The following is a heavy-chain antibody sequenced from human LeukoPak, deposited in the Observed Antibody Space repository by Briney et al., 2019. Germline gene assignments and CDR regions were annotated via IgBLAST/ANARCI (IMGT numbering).Heavy chain of an antibody. J-gene: IGHJ5*02. CDR1: GFTFSSYA. CDR2: ISGSGGST. Sequence: GGSLRLSCAASGFTFSSYAMSWVRQAPGKGLEWVSAISGSGGSTYYADSVKGRFTISRDNAKNSLYLQMNSLRAEDTAVYYCARDGYSSSFAGFSWFDPWGQGTLVTVSS. CDR3: ARDGYSSSFAGFSWFDP. D-gene: IGHD6-13*01. V-gene: IGHV3-23*01.